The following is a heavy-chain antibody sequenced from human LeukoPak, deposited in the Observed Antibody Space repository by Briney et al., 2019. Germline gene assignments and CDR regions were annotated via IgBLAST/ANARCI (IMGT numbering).Heavy chain of an antibody. V-gene: IGHV4-39*01. D-gene: IGHD3-3*01. CDR3: ARRFSYDFWSGYYM. CDR2: FYYGGGT. CDR1: GGSISRSSYY. Sequence: PSETLSLTCTVSGGSISRSSYYWGWIRQPPGKRLEWIGSFYYGGGTYYNPSLKSRVTISVDTSKNQFSLKLSSVTAADTAVYYCARRFSYDFWSGYYMWGQGTLVTVSS. J-gene: IGHJ4*02.